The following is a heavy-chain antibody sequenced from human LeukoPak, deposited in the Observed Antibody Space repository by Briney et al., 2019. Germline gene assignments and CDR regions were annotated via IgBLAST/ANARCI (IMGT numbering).Heavy chain of an antibody. D-gene: IGHD1-7*01. CDR2: MNPNSGNT. V-gene: IGHV1-8*03. CDR3: ARARTTLYYMDV. CDR1: GYTFTSYD. Sequence: GASAKVSCKASGYTFTSYDINWVRQATGQGLEWMGWMNPNSGNTGYAQKFQGRVTITRNTSISTAYMELSSLRSEDTAVYYCARARTTLYYMDVWGKGTTVTVSS. J-gene: IGHJ6*03.